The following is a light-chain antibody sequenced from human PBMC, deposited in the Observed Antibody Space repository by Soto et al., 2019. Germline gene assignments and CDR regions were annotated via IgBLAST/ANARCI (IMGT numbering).Light chain of an antibody. J-gene: IGKJ1*01. Sequence: EIVLTQSPGTLSLSPGERATLSCRASQTVSTNYLAWYQQKPGQAPRLLIFDASTRATGIPDRFTGSGSGTDFTLTISSLQPEDVATYYCHNYNGAPQTFGQGTRVEIK. V-gene: IGKV3-20*01. CDR3: HNYNGAPQT. CDR2: DAS. CDR1: QTVSTNY.